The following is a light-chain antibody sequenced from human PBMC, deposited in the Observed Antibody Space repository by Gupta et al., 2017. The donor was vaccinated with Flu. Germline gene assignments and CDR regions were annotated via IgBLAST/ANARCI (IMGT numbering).Light chain of an antibody. V-gene: IGKV1-39*01. CDR2: AAS. J-gene: IGKJ3*01. Sequence: DIQMTQSPSSLSASVGDRVTVTCRASQNISSYLNWYQHKPGKAPKLLIYAASSLQSGVPSRFSGSGSGTDFILTISSLQSEDFATYYCQQSGTTPPTFGPGTKLDIK. CDR1: QNISSY. CDR3: QQSGTTPPT.